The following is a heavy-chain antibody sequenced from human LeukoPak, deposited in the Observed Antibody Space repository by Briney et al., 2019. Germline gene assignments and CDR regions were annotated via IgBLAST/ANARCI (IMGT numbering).Heavy chain of an antibody. CDR1: GYTFTGYY. Sequence: ASVKVSCKASGYTFTGYYIHWVRQAPGQGLEWMGWINSNNGNTNYAHKFQGRVTITRDTSINTAYLELNRLTSDDTAVYYCAKIQGESKWGQGSLVTVSS. V-gene: IGHV1-2*07. CDR2: INSNNGNT. J-gene: IGHJ4*02. CDR3: AKIQGESK. D-gene: IGHD3-16*01.